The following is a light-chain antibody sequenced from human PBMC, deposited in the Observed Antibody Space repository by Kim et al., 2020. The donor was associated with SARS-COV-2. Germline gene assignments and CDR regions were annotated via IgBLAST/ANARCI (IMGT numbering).Light chain of an antibody. CDR3: QQYGSSPRT. Sequence: EIVLTQSPGTLSLSPGERATLSCRASQSIKSSYLAWYQQKPGQAPRLLIYGASSRATGIPDRFSGSGSGTDFTLTISRLEPEDFAMYYCQQYGSSPRTFGQGTKLEI. J-gene: IGKJ2*01. V-gene: IGKV3-20*01. CDR1: QSIKSSY. CDR2: GAS.